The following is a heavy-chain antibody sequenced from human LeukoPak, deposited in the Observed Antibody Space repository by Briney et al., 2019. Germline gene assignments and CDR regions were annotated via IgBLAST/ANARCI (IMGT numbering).Heavy chain of an antibody. CDR1: GFTFNNYW. J-gene: IGHJ4*02. CDR2: IKEDGSGK. D-gene: IGHD6-19*01. CDR3: ARDLVGSGWSHFDY. V-gene: IGHV3-7*01. Sequence: PGGSLRLSCAASGFTFNNYWMSWVRQAPGKGLEWVANIKEDGSGKYYVDSVKGRFTISRDNTKNSLYLQMNSLRAEDTAVYYCARDLVGSGWSHFDYWGQGTLVTVSS.